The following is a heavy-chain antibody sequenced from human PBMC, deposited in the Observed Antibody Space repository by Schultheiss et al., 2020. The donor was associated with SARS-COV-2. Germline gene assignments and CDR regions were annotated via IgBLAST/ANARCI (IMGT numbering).Heavy chain of an antibody. V-gene: IGHV1-18*01. J-gene: IGHJ4*02. Sequence: ASVKVSCKASGYTFTSYGISWVRQAPGQGLEWMGWISAYNGNTNYAQKLQGRVTITRDTSASTAYMELSSLRSEDTAVYYCARDLGQSGDYWGQGTLVTVSS. CDR2: ISAYNGNT. D-gene: IGHD7-27*01. CDR3: ARDLGQSGDY. CDR1: GYTFTSYG.